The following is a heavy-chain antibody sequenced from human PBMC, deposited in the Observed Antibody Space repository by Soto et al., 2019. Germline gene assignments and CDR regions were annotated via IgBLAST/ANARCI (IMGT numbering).Heavy chain of an antibody. CDR1: GGSISGSSYY. D-gene: IGHD3-3*01. J-gene: IGHJ6*02. Sequence: PSETLSLTCTVSGGSISGSSYYWGWIRQPPGKGLEWIGSIYYSGSTYYNPSLKSRVTISVDTSKNQFSLKLSSVTAADTAVYYCARQIYYDFWSGYETDYYYGMDVWGQGTTVTVSS. CDR3: ARQIYYDFWSGYETDYYYGMDV. CDR2: IYYSGST. V-gene: IGHV4-39*01.